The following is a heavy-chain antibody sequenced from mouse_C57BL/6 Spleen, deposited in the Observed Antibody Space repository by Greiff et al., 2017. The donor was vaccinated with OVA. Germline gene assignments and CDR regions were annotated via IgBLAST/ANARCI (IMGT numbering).Heavy chain of an antibody. J-gene: IGHJ2*01. V-gene: IGHV14-2*01. CDR3: ASGGSSGYFDY. CDR2: IDPEDGET. Sequence: EVHLVESGAELVKPGASVKLSCTASGFNIKDYYMHWVKQRTEQGLEWIGRIDPEDGETKYAPKFQGKATITADTSSNTASLQLSSLTSEDTAVYYCASGGSSGYFDYWGQGTTLTVSS. D-gene: IGHD3-2*02. CDR1: GFNIKDYY.